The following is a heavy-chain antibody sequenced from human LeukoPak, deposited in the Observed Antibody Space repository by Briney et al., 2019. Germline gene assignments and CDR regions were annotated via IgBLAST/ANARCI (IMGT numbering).Heavy chain of an antibody. CDR1: GYTFTSYY. J-gene: IGHJ4*02. Sequence: ASVKVSCKASGYTFTSYYMHWVRQAPGQGLEWMGIINPSGGSTSYAQKFQGRVTMTRDTSTSTVYMELSSLRSEDTAVYYCARESGGGVGAKTHFDYWGQGTLVTVSS. CDR3: ARESGGGVGAKTHFDY. D-gene: IGHD1-26*01. V-gene: IGHV1-46*01. CDR2: INPSGGST.